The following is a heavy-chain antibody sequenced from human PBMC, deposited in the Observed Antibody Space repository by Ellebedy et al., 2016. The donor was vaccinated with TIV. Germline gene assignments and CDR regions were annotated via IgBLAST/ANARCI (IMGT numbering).Heavy chain of an antibody. CDR2: ISYTGDLM. V-gene: IGHV3-11*01. Sequence: PGGSLRLSCAASGFTFSGYYMSWFRHAPGKGPEWVSYISYTGDLMYYADSVKGRFTTSRDNAGNSLYLQMNSLRAEDTAVYYCARLCVIAAAGASDSWGQGTLVIVSS. CDR1: GFTFSGYY. J-gene: IGHJ4*02. CDR3: ARLCVIAAAGASDS. D-gene: IGHD6-13*01.